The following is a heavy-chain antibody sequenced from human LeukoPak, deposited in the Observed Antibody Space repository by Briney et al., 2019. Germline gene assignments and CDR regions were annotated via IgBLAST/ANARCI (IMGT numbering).Heavy chain of an antibody. Sequence: GRSLRLFCAASVYTFTTYAMNWVRGARGKGVEGVPVTKSDGSHKYYADSVRGRFTISRDNSKNTLYLQMNSLRPVDTAVYYCAIWSEDYWYFDLWGRGTLATVSS. CDR3: AIWSEDYWYFDL. V-gene: IGHV3-30*14. J-gene: IGHJ2*01. CDR1: VYTFTTYA. CDR2: TKSDGSHK. D-gene: IGHD3-10*01.